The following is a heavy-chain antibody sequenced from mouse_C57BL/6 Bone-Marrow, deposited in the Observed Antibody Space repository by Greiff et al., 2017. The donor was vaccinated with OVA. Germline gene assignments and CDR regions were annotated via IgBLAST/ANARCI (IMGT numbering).Heavy chain of an antibody. CDR3: ARCSFDN. D-gene: IGHD6-1*01. V-gene: IGHV1-81*01. CDR2: IYPRSGNT. CDR1: GYTFTSYG. Sequence: VKLVESGAELARPGASVKLSCKASGYTFTSYGISWVKQRPGQGLEWIGDIYPRSGNTYYNEKFKGKATLTADKSSSTAYMELRSLTSEDSAVYFWARCSFDNWGQGTTLTVSS. J-gene: IGHJ2*01.